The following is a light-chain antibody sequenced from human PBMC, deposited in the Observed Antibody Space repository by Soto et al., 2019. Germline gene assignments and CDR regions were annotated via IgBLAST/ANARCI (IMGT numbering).Light chain of an antibody. J-gene: IGKJ1*01. Sequence: DIQRTQSPASLSASVGDRVTITCRASQSISSWLAWYQQKPGKAPKLLIYAASSLQSGVPSRFSGSGYGTEFTLTISSLQPDDFATYYCQQYNSFPGTFGLGTKVDIK. CDR1: QSISSW. V-gene: IGKV1-5*01. CDR2: AAS. CDR3: QQYNSFPGT.